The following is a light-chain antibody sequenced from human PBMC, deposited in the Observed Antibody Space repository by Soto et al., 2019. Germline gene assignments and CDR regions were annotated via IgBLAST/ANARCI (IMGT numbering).Light chain of an antibody. CDR1: QSVSSNY. V-gene: IGKV3-20*01. J-gene: IGKJ1*01. CDR2: GAS. CDR3: QQYDTSPRT. Sequence: EVVLTQSPGTLSLCPGERATLSCRASQSVSSNYLAWYQQKSGQAPRLLIYGASNRATGIPDRFSGSGSGTDFTLTIRRLEPEDFAVYYCQQYDTSPRTFGQGTKVEFK.